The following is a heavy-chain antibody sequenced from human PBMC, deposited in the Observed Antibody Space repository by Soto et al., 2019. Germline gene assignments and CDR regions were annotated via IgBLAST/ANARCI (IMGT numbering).Heavy chain of an antibody. Sequence: ASGKVSSKASGYTFTSYAMHWVRQAPGQGLEWMGWINPNNGNTSYSQKFQGRVTMTRNTSISTAYMELSSLRSEDTAVYYCARGDYGSGSYYYYYYYYMDVWGKGTTVTVSS. D-gene: IGHD3-10*01. CDR1: GYTFTSYA. J-gene: IGHJ6*03. V-gene: IGHV1-8*02. CDR3: ARGDYGSGSYYYYYYYYMDV. CDR2: INPNNGNT.